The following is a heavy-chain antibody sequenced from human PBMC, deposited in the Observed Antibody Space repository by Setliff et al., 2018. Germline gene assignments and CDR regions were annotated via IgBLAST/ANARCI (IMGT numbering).Heavy chain of an antibody. CDR1: GFAFASHN. CDR3: ATTRVWIPVLDS. J-gene: IGHJ4*02. V-gene: IGHV3-21*04. Sequence: PGGSLRLSCAASGFAFASHNMLWVRQAPGKGLERVAAISSANNYLVYADSVKGRFTISRDKAKNSVYLQMNSLRAEDTAIYYCATTRVWIPVLDSCGQGTLVTVSS. CDR2: ISSANNYL. D-gene: IGHD5-18*01.